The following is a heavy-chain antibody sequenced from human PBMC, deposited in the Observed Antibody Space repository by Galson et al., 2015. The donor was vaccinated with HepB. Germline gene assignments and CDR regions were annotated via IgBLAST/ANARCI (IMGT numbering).Heavy chain of an antibody. J-gene: IGHJ3*02. Sequence: SLRLSCAASGFTFSSYGMHWVRQAPGKGLEWVAFIRYDGSNKYYADSVKGRFTISRDNSKNTLYLQMSSLRAEDTAVYYCARPGGSGSGSYWGGAFDIWGQGTMVTVSS. D-gene: IGHD3-10*01. CDR3: ARPGGSGSGSYWGGAFDI. CDR1: GFTFSSYG. V-gene: IGHV3-30*02. CDR2: IRYDGSNK.